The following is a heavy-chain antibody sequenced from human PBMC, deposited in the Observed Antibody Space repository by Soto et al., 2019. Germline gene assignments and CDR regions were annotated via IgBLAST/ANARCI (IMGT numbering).Heavy chain of an antibody. Sequence: GGSLRLSCAASGFKFSSYAMSWVRQAPGKGLEWVSLISATGGGTYYADSVKGRFTISRDNSDNTLYLQVHSLRAEDTAVYYFAKDRRAGGNSAFYFDFWGQGAQVTVS. D-gene: IGHD3-16*01. CDR3: AKDRRAGGNSAFYFDF. V-gene: IGHV3-23*01. CDR2: ISATGGGT. CDR1: GFKFSSYA. J-gene: IGHJ5*01.